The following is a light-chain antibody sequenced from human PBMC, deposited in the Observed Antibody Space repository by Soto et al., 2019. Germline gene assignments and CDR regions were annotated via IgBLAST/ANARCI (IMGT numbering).Light chain of an antibody. J-gene: IGKJ1*01. V-gene: IGKV3D-15*01. CDR2: AAS. CDR1: QSVARN. CDR3: QQYYNTPWT. Sequence: EIGLPQSPGALSLSPGERATLSCRASQSVARNLAWYQQKPGQAPRLLIYAASSRATGIPDRFSGSGSGTDFTLTISSLQAEDVAVYYCQQYYNTPWTFGQGTKVDIK.